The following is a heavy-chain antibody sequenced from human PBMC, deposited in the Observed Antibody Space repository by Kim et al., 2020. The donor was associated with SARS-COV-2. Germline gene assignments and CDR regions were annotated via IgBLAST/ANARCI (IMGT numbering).Heavy chain of an antibody. J-gene: IGHJ6*02. Sequence: PPLKSRVTLSGDTSKNQCTLQLSSVTAADTAVYYCARQGGNSYYYFGMDVWGQGTTVTVSS. V-gene: IGHV4-39*01. D-gene: IGHD2-21*02. CDR3: ARQGGNSYYYFGMDV.